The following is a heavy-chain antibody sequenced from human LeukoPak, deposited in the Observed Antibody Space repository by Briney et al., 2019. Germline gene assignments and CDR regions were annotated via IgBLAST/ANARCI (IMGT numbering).Heavy chain of an antibody. Sequence: SETPSLTCTVSGGSISSGGYYWRWIRQHPGKGLEWIGYIYYSGSTYYNPSLKSRVTISVDTSKNQFSLKLSSVIAADTAVYYCAREGITGEACDIWGQGTMVTVSS. J-gene: IGHJ3*02. D-gene: IGHD7-27*01. CDR1: GGSISSGGYY. V-gene: IGHV4-31*03. CDR2: IYYSGST. CDR3: AREGITGEACDI.